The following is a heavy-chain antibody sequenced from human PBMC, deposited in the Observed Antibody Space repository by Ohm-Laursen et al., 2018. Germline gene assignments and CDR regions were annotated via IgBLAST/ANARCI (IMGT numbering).Heavy chain of an antibody. Sequence: SETLSLTCSVSGGSISSYYWSWIRQPPGKGLEWIGHIYYSGSTNYNPSLKSRVTISVDTSKNQFSLKLSSVTAADTAVYYCARALGGYPISYYYGMDVWGQGTTVTVSS. CDR3: ARALGGYPISYYYGMDV. CDR1: GGSISSYY. V-gene: IGHV4-59*01. D-gene: IGHD7-27*01. J-gene: IGHJ6*02. CDR2: IYYSGST.